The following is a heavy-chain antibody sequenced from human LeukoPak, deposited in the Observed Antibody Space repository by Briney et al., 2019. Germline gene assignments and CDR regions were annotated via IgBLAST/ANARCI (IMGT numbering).Heavy chain of an antibody. D-gene: IGHD2-2*01. CDR2: INDGGGT. CDR3: ARGGRGVPAARRFKPGNWFDP. CDR1: GGSFSGYH. J-gene: IGHJ5*02. V-gene: IGHV4-34*01. Sequence: PSETLSLTCAVYGGSFSGYHWSWIRQPPGKGLEWIGEINDGGGTNYHLSLKGRVTISADTSRNQFSLRLSSVTAADTALYYCARGGRGVPAARRFKPGNWFDPWGQGTLVTVSS.